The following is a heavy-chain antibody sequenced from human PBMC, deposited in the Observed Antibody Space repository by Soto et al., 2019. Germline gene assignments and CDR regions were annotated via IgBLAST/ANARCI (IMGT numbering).Heavy chain of an antibody. CDR1: GSTFSSYW. V-gene: IGHV3-7*04. CDR2: INQDGSEK. D-gene: IGHD2-15*01. CDR3: ARDAYCSGGSCYVY. J-gene: IGHJ4*02. Sequence: GGSLRLSCVASGSTFSSYWMSWVRQAPGKGLEWVANINQDGSEKNYVDSVKGRFTISRDNAENSLYLQMNSLRAEDTAVYYCARDAYCSGGSCYVYWGQGTLVTVSS.